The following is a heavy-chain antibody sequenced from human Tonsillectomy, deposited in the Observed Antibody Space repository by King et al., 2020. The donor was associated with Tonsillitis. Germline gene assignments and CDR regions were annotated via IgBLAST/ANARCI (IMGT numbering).Heavy chain of an antibody. D-gene: IGHD3-3*01. CDR3: ARGSGRDSHDYMDV. Sequence: LQLQESGSRLLKPPQTLSLTCAVSDDSISSDDYSWSWIRQPPGRGLEWIGNIFHSGRTRYNPSLKSRVILSVDRSKNHFSLKLTSVTAADTAVYFCARGSGRDSHDYMDVWGKGTTVTVSS. CDR1: DDSISSDDYS. CDR2: IFHSGRT. V-gene: IGHV4-30-2*01. J-gene: IGHJ6*03.